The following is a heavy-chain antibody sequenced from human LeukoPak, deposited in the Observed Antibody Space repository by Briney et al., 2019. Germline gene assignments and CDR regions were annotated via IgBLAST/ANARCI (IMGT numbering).Heavy chain of an antibody. CDR1: GYTFTSYD. D-gene: IGHD4-17*01. CDR2: MNPNSGNT. J-gene: IGHJ3*02. V-gene: IGHV1-8*03. CDR3: ARDPPLEGDYDRDAFDI. Sequence: ASVKVSCKASGYTFTSYDINWVRQATGQGLEWMGWMNPNSGNTGYAQKFQGRVTITRNTSISTAYMELSSLRSEDTAVYYCARDPPLEGDYDRDAFDIWGQGTMVTVSS.